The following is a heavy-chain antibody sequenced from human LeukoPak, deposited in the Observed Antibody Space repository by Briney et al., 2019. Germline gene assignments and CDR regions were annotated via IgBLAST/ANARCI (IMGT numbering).Heavy chain of an antibody. J-gene: IGHJ3*02. Sequence: GGSLRLSCAASGFTFSSYGMHWVRQAPGKGLEWVAVISYDGSNKYYADSVKGRFTISRDNSKNTLYLQMNSLRAEDTAVYYSAKEGHHGAFDIWGQGTMVTVSS. CDR1: GFTFSSYG. V-gene: IGHV3-30*18. CDR2: ISYDGSNK. D-gene: IGHD1-14*01. CDR3: AKEGHHGAFDI.